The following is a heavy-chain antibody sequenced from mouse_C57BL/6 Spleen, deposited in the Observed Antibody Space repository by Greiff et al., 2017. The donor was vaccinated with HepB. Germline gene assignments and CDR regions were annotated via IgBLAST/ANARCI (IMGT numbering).Heavy chain of an antibody. J-gene: IGHJ2*01. D-gene: IGHD1-1*01. CDR3: ARQEGFITTVAFDY. V-gene: IGHV5-6*01. Sequence: EVQLVESGGDLVKPGGSLKLSCAASGFTFSSYGMSWVRQTPDKRLEWVATISSGGSYTYYPDSVKGRFTISRDNAKNTLYLQMSSLKSEDTAMYYCARQEGFITTVAFDYWGQGTTLTVSS. CDR1: GFTFSSYG. CDR2: ISSGGSYT.